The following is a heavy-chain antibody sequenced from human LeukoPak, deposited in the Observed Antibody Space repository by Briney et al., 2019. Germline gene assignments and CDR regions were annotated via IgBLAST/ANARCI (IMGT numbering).Heavy chain of an antibody. CDR2: IYPGDSDT. CDR3: ASNTHYYDSSRNYYYMDV. Sequence: VESLKISCKGSGYRFTSYWIGWVRQMPGKGLEWMGIIYPGDSDTRYSPSFQGQVTISADKSISTAYLQCSSLKASDTAMYYCASNTHYYDSSRNYYYMDVWGKGTTVTVSS. J-gene: IGHJ6*03. CDR1: GYRFTSYW. V-gene: IGHV5-51*01. D-gene: IGHD3-22*01.